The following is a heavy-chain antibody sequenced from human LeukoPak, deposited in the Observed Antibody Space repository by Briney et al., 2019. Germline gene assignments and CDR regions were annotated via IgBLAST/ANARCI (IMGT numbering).Heavy chain of an antibody. Sequence: SETLSLTCAVYGGSFSGYYWSWIRQPPGKGLEWIGEINHSGSTNYNPSLKSRVTISVDTFKNQFSLKLSSVTAADTAVYYCARGSSSGYYGSSLDYWGQGTLVTVSS. J-gene: IGHJ4*02. CDR1: GGSFSGYY. CDR3: ARGSSSGYYGSSLDY. D-gene: IGHD3-22*01. V-gene: IGHV4-34*01. CDR2: INHSGST.